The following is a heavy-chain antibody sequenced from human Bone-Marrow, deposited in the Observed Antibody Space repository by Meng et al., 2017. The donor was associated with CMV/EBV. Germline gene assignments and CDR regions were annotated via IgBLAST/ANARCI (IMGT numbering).Heavy chain of an antibody. V-gene: IGHV4-31*03. D-gene: IGHD2-2*01. CDR2: IYYSGST. J-gene: IGHJ4*02. CDR1: GGSISSGGYY. Sequence: CTVSGGSISSGGYYWSWIRQHPGKGLEWSGYIYYSGSTYYNPSLKSRVTISVDTSKNQFSLKLSSVTAADTAVYYCASGSTSNLDYWGQGTLVTVSS. CDR3: ASGSTSNLDY.